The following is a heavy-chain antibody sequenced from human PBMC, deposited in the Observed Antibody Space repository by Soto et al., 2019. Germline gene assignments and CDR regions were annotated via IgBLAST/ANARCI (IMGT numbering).Heavy chain of an antibody. CDR2: IDQSGST. J-gene: IGHJ4*02. V-gene: IGHV4-34*01. Sequence: QVQLHQWGAGPLKPSETLSLTCAVYGGSFSGSFWSWIRQPPGKGLEWIGEIDQSGSTKYNPSLKNRVSISVDTSNNQFSLNLHSVTAADTAIYYCARGRRGFLEWLLPHYFDSWGQGTLVPVSS. CDR1: GGSFSGSF. D-gene: IGHD3-3*01. CDR3: ARGRRGFLEWLLPHYFDS.